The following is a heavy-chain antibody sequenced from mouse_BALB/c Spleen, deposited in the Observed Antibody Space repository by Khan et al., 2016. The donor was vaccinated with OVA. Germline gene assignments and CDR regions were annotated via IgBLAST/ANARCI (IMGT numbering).Heavy chain of an antibody. CDR2: ISYSGST. Sequence: EVELVESGPGLVKPSQSLSLTCTVTGYSITSNYAWNWIRQFPGNKLEWMGYISYSGSTNYNPSLKSRISITRDTSKHQFFLQLNSVTTEDTATYYCARGNYYGYAMDYWGQGTSITVSS. D-gene: IGHD1-1*01. CDR1: GYSITSNYA. V-gene: IGHV3-2*02. CDR3: ARGNYYGYAMDY. J-gene: IGHJ4*01.